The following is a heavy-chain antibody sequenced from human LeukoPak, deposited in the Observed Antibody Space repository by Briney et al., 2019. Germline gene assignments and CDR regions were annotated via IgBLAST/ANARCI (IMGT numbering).Heavy chain of an antibody. V-gene: IGHV1-46*01. D-gene: IGHD2-15*01. CDR3: VAGSGYYHYYMDV. Sequence: ASVKVSCKASGYTFTSYYMHWVRQAPGQGLEWMGIINPSGGSTSYAQKFQGRVTMTRDPSTSTVYMELSSLRSEDTAVYYCVAGSGYYHYYMDVWGKGTTVTVSS. CDR2: INPSGGST. CDR1: GYTFTSYY. J-gene: IGHJ6*03.